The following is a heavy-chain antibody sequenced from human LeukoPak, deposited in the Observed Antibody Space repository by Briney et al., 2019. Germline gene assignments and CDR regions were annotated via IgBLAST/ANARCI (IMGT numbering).Heavy chain of an antibody. Sequence: TGGSLRLSCAGSGFTFSSYAMHWVRQAPGKGLEWVAVISFDGSNAYYADSVKGRFTISRDNAKNSLYLQMNSLRAEDTAVYYCAREGQQLVLDYYYGMDVWGQGTTVTVSS. CDR1: GFTFSSYA. J-gene: IGHJ6*02. D-gene: IGHD6-13*01. CDR3: AREGQQLVLDYYYGMDV. CDR2: ISFDGSNA. V-gene: IGHV3-30-3*01.